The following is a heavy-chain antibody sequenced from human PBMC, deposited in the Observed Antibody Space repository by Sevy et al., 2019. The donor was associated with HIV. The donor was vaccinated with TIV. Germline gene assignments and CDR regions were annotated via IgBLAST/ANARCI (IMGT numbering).Heavy chain of an antibody. V-gene: IGHV1-24*01. Sequence: ASVKVSCKVSGYTLTELSMHWVRQAPGKGLEWMGSFDPEDGETIYAQNFQGRVTMTEDRSTDTAYMELSSLRSEDTAVYHCATTKDYYDSSGYPFDYWGQGTLVTVSS. CDR1: GYTLTELS. CDR3: ATTKDYYDSSGYPFDY. CDR2: FDPEDGET. D-gene: IGHD3-22*01. J-gene: IGHJ4*02.